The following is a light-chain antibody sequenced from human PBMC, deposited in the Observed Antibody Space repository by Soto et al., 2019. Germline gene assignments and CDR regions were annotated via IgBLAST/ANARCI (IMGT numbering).Light chain of an antibody. CDR1: QSIRHY. J-gene: IGKJ1*01. V-gene: IGKV1-5*01. CDR2: GAS. CDR3: QHHNSYSQT. Sequence: DIQMTQSPPTLSASVGDRVTITCRASQSIRHYLAWYQQMPGKAPKLLIYGASTLQSGVSSRFGGSGSGTEFTLTISSLQPDDFGTYFCQHHNSYSQTFGQGTKVDIK.